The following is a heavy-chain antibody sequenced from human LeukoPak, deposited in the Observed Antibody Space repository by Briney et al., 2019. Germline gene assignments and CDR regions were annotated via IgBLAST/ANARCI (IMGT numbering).Heavy chain of an antibody. V-gene: IGHV4-39*01. CDR3: ASLAYGSGSYYLDY. CDR2: IYYSGST. J-gene: IGHJ4*02. D-gene: IGHD3-10*01. Sequence: SETLSLTCTVSGGSISSSSYYWGWIRQPPGKGLEWIGSIYYSGSTYYNPSLKSRVTISVDTSKNQFSLKLSSVTAADMAVYYCASLAYGSGSYYLDYWGQGTLVTVSS. CDR1: GGSISSSSYY.